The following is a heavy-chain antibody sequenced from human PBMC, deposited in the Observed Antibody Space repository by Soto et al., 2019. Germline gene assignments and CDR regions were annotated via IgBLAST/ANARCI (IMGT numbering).Heavy chain of an antibody. Sequence: PSETLSLTCTVSGGSISSGGYYWSWIRQHPGKGLEWIGYIYYSGSTYYNPSLKSRVTIPVDTSKNQFSLKLSSVTAADTAVYYCASLLKLGRYSGYFDYWGQGTLVTVSS. CDR3: ASLLKLGRYSGYFDY. D-gene: IGHD1-26*01. CDR1: GGSISSGGYY. CDR2: IYYSGST. J-gene: IGHJ4*02. V-gene: IGHV4-31*03.